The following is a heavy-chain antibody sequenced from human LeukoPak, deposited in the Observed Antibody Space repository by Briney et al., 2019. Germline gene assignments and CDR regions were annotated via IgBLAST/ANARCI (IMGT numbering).Heavy chain of an antibody. V-gene: IGHV4-39*01. CDR1: GGSISSNTYY. D-gene: IGHD2-2*01. CDR3: ARRYCSSTSCHDAFDI. CDR2: IYDSGST. Sequence: PSETLSLTCPVSGGSISSNTYYWGWIRQPPGKGLEWIGTIYDSGSTYYNPSLKTRVTISVDTSKNQFSLKLSSVTAADTAVYYCARRYCSSTSCHDAFDIWGQGTMVTVSS. J-gene: IGHJ3*02.